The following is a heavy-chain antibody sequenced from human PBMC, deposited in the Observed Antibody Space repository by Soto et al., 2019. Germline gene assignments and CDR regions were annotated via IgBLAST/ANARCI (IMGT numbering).Heavy chain of an antibody. D-gene: IGHD5-12*01. J-gene: IGHJ6*02. Sequence: ASVKVSCKASGYTFTSYDINWVRQATGQGLEWMGWMNPNSCNTGYEQKFQGRVTMTRNTSISTAYMELSSLRSEDTAVYYCASMGGYSGYDSYYYSYYGVDVCGQGTKVTDSS. CDR1: GYTFTSYD. CDR3: ASMGGYSGYDSYYYSYYGVDV. V-gene: IGHV1-8*01. CDR2: MNPNSCNT.